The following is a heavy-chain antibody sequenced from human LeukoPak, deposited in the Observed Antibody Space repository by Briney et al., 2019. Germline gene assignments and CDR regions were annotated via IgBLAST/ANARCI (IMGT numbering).Heavy chain of an antibody. CDR2: IDPSDSYT. J-gene: IGHJ4*02. CDR3: ARLRDTAMVHDY. CDR1: GYNFGTYW. Sequence: GESLKISCKGSGYNFGTYWISWVRQMPGKGLEWMGRIDPSDSYTNYSPSFQGHVTISADKSISTAYLQWSSLKASDTAMYYCARLRDTAMVHDYWGQGTLVTVSS. V-gene: IGHV5-10-1*01. D-gene: IGHD5-18*01.